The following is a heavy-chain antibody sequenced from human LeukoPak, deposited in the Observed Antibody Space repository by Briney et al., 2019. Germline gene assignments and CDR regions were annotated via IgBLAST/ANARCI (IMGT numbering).Heavy chain of an antibody. CDR1: GGSISSYY. CDR2: IYYSGST. V-gene: IGHV4-59*01. CDR3: ARGAHYFESSGYLMPLIY. J-gene: IGHJ4*02. D-gene: IGHD3-22*01. Sequence: PSETLSLTCTVSGGSISSYYWSWIRQPPGKGLEWIGYIYYSGSTNYNPSLKSRVTISVDTSKNQFSLKMSSVTAADTAVYYCARGAHYFESSGYLMPLIYWGRGTLVTVSS.